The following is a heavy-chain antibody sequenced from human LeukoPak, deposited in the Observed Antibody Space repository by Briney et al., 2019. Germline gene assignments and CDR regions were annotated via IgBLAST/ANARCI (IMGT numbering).Heavy chain of an antibody. J-gene: IGHJ3*02. CDR3: ARDSQLAAAATGDAFDI. CDR2: INTNTGNP. V-gene: IGHV7-4-1*02. CDR1: GYTLTNYA. D-gene: IGHD6-13*01. Sequence: ASVKVSCKASGYTLTNYAINWVRQAPGQGLEWMGWINTNTGNPTYAQGFTGRFVFSLDTSVSTAYLHISSLKAEDTAVYYCARDSQLAAAATGDAFDIWGQGTMVTVSS.